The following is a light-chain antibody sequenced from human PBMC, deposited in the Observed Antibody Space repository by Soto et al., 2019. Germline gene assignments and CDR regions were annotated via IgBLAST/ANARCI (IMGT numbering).Light chain of an antibody. CDR1: QSVGSN. CDR2: GAS. V-gene: IGKV3D-15*01. Sequence: EIVMTQSPATLSVSPGERATLSCRASQSVGSNLVWYQRKPGQAPRLLIYGASTRATGIPARFSGSGSGTEFTLTISSLQSEDSAVYFCQQCNNWPPWTFGQGT. CDR3: QQCNNWPPWT. J-gene: IGKJ1*01.